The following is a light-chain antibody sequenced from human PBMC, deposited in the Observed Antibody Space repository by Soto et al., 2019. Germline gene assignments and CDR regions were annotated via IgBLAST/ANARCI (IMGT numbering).Light chain of an antibody. V-gene: IGLV2-14*01. CDR3: SSYTSSSTVYV. J-gene: IGLJ1*01. CDR1: SSDVGGYNY. CDR2: EVS. Sequence: QSALTQPASVSGSPGQSITISCTGTSSDVGGYNYVSWYQQHPGKAPKLMIYEVSNRPSGVSNRFSGSKSGNTASLTISGLQAEDEAGYYCSSYTSSSTVYVFGTGTNSPS.